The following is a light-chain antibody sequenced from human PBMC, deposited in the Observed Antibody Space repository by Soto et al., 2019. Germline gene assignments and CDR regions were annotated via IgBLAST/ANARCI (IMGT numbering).Light chain of an antibody. V-gene: IGKV3-11*01. J-gene: IGKJ4*01. Sequence: EIVLTQSPATLSLSPGERATLSCRASQSVSSYLDWYQQKPGQAPRLLLDDASNRATGIPARFSGSGSGTDFTLTISSREHEDFAVYYCQQRSNWPPAFVGGTKVEIK. CDR3: QQRSNWPPA. CDR2: DAS. CDR1: QSVSSY.